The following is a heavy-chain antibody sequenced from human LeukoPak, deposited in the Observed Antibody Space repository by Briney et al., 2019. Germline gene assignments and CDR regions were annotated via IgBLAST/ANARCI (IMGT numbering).Heavy chain of an antibody. CDR1: GVTFSSYA. CDR2: IIPMFKTP. Sequence: SVKVSCKASGVTFSSYAMSWARHAPGQGLEWMGGIIPMFKTPKYVQKFQDRLTITADESTSTAYMELSSLTSDDTAVYYCARDGGGSVDYWGQGTLITVSS. J-gene: IGHJ4*02. D-gene: IGHD3-16*01. V-gene: IGHV1-69*01. CDR3: ARDGGGSVDY.